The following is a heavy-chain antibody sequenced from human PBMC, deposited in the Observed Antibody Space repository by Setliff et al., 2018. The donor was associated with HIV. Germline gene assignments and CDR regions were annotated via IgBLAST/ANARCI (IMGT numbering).Heavy chain of an antibody. CDR2: IIPIFGST. CDR1: GGTFSNYA. D-gene: IGHD7-27*01. CDR3: ARGPLLAGDGPYYFDY. Sequence: GASVKVSCKASGGTFSNYAISWVRQAPGQGLEWMGGIIPIFGSTKYAQKFQDRVTITADESTYTADMELSSLRSEDTAVYYCARGPLLAGDGPYYFDYWGQGTLVTVSS. J-gene: IGHJ4*02. V-gene: IGHV1-69*13.